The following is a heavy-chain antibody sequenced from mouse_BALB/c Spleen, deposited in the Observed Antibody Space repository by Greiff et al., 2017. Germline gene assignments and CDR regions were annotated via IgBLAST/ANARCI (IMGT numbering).Heavy chain of an antibody. V-gene: IGHV1-5*01. J-gene: IGHJ3*01. CDR1: GYTFTSYW. CDR2: IYPGNSDT. Sequence: VHVKQSGTVLARPGASVKMSCKASGYTFTSYWMHWVNQRPGQGLEWIGAIYPGNSDTSYNQKFKGKAKLTAVTSTSTAYMELSSLTSEDSAVYDCTRSSGCGSSPAGFAYWGQGTLVTVSA. CDR3: TRSSGCGSSPAGFAY. D-gene: IGHD1-1*01.